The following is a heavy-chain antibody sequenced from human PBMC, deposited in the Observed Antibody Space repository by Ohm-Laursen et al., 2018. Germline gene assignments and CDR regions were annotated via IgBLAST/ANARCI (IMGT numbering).Heavy chain of an antibody. V-gene: IGHV1-8*01. D-gene: IGHD6-13*01. Sequence: SVKVSCKASGYTFTSYDINWVRQATGQGLEWMGWMNPNSGNTGYAQKFQGRVTMTRNTSISTAYMELSSLRSEDTAVYYWARGRKGSSWYRAYYYYGMDVWGQGTTVTVSS. CDR3: ARGRKGSSWYRAYYYYGMDV. J-gene: IGHJ6*02. CDR2: MNPNSGNT. CDR1: GYTFTSYD.